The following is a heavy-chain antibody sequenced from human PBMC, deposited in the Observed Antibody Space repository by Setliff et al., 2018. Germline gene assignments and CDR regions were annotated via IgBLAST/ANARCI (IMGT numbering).Heavy chain of an antibody. CDR2: ISGSGGST. Sequence: LRLSCAASGFTFSSYAMSRVRQAPGKGLEWVSAISGSGGSTYYADSVKGRFTISRDNSKNTLYLQMNSLRAEDTAVYYCAKNGFGVVALGVNNWFDPWGQGTLVTVS. D-gene: IGHD3-10*01. V-gene: IGHV3-23*01. CDR1: GFTFSSYA. J-gene: IGHJ5*02. CDR3: AKNGFGVVALGVNNWFDP.